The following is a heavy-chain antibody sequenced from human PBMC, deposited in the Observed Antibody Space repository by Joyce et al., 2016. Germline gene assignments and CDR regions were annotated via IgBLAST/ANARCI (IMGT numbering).Heavy chain of an antibody. CDR2: SSYSGSN. Sequence: QLQLQESGPGLVKPSETLSLTCTVSGGSISTSTYYWGWIRQPPGKGLEWIASSSYSGSNYYNPALKSRVTISVDTSKNQFSLKLNSVTAADTAVYYCAREGREGYNSVIYYGMDVWGQGTTVTVSS. CDR3: AREGREGYNSVIYYGMDV. D-gene: IGHD5-24*01. J-gene: IGHJ6*02. CDR1: GGSISTSTYY. V-gene: IGHV4-39*07.